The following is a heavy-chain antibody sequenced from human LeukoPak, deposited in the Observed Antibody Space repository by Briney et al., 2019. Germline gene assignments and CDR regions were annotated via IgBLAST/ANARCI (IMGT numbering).Heavy chain of an antibody. CDR1: GGSISSHY. J-gene: IGHJ4*02. Sequence: SETLSLTCTVSGGSISSHYWSWIRQPPGKGLEWIGYIYYSGSTNYNPSLKSRVTISVDTSKNQFSLKLSSVTAADTAVYYCARESRYCSSTSCPSDYWGQGTLVTVSS. V-gene: IGHV4-59*11. D-gene: IGHD2-2*01. CDR3: ARESRYCSSTSCPSDY. CDR2: IYYSGST.